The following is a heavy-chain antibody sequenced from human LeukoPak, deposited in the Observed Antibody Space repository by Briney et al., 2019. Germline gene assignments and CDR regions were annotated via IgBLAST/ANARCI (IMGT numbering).Heavy chain of an antibody. Sequence: SETLSLTCTVSGGSISSSSYYWGWIRQPPGKGLEWIGSIYYSGSTYYNPSLNSRVTISVDTSKNQFSLKLSSVTAADTAVYYCARRYCSGGSCYPLPEAFDIWGQGTMVTVSS. J-gene: IGHJ3*02. V-gene: IGHV4-39*01. D-gene: IGHD2-15*01. CDR1: GGSISSSSYY. CDR2: IYYSGST. CDR3: ARRYCSGGSCYPLPEAFDI.